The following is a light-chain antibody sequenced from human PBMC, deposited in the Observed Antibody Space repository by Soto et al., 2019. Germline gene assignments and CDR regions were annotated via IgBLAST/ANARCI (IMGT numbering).Light chain of an antibody. CDR1: ESTRRY. Sequence: DIQLTQSPSSLSASVGDRVTMGVRASESTRRYLSWYQQKAGKAPKLLIYDASSLESGVPSRFSGSGSGTEFTLTISSLQPDDFATYYCQQYNSYSPWTFGQGTKVDIK. J-gene: IGKJ1*01. CDR3: QQYNSYSPWT. V-gene: IGKV1-5*01. CDR2: DAS.